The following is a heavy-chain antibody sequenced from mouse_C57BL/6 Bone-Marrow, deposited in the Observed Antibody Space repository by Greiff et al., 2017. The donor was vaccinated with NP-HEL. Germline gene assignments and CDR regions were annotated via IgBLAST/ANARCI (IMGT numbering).Heavy chain of an antibody. CDR2: INYDGSST. D-gene: IGHD1-1*01. J-gene: IGHJ4*01. CDR1: GFTFSDYY. V-gene: IGHV5-16*01. Sequence: EVQLQQSEGGLVQPGSSMKLSCTASGFTFSDYYMAWVRQVPEKGLEWVANINYDGSSTYYLDSLKSRFIISRDNAKNILYLQMSSLKSEDTATYYCARDYGSYAMDYWGQGTSVTVSS. CDR3: ARDYGSYAMDY.